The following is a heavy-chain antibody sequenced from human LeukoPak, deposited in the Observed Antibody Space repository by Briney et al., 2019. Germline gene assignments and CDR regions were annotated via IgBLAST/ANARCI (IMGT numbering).Heavy chain of an antibody. CDR1: GGSISSGGYS. CDR2: IYHSGST. Sequence: SQTLSLTCAVSGGSISSGGYSWSWIRQPPGKGLEWIGYIYHSGSTYYNPSLKSRVTISVDRSKNQFSLKLSSVTAADTAVYYCARVRGCSGGSCFPPGYFDYWGQGTLVTVPS. D-gene: IGHD2-15*01. J-gene: IGHJ4*02. V-gene: IGHV4-30-2*01. CDR3: ARVRGCSGGSCFPPGYFDY.